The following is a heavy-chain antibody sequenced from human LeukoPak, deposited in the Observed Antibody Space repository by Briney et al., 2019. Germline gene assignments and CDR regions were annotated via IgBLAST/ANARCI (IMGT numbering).Heavy chain of an antibody. CDR2: ISGSGGST. CDR1: GFTFSSYA. V-gene: IGHV3-23*01. Sequence: GGSLRLSCAASGFTFSSYAMSWVRQAPGKGLEWVSAISGSGGSTYYADSVKGRFTISRDNSKNTLYLQMNSLRAEDTAVYYCAKGGATVVAGFYYFGYWGQGTLVTVSS. CDR3: AKGGATVVAGFYYFGY. J-gene: IGHJ4*02. D-gene: IGHD4-23*01.